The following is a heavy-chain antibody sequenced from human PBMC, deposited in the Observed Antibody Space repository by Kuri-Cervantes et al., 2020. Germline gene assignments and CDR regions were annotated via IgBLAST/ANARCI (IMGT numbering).Heavy chain of an antibody. CDR1: GFTFSGSA. CDR2: IRSKANSYAT. CDR3: ARDLVGGGFDY. V-gene: IGHV3-73*01. D-gene: IGHD3-16*01. J-gene: IGHJ4*02. Sequence: GESLKISCAASGFTFSGSAMHWVRQASGKGLEWVGRIRSKANSYATAYAASVKGRFTISRDNSKNTLYLQMNSLRAEDTAVYYCARDLVGGGFDYWGRGTLVTVSS.